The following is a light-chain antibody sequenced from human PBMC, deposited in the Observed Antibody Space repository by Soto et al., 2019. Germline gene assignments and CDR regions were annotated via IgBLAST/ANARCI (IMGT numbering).Light chain of an antibody. CDR1: QSVSSS. V-gene: IGKV1D-13*01. Sequence: AIQLTQSPASLSASAGERVTLTCRASQSVSSSLAWYQHKPGKAPKLLIYDASSLESGVPSRFSGSGSGTDFTLTISSLQPEDFATYYCQQFNNYPLTFGGGTKVEIK. CDR2: DAS. CDR3: QQFNNYPLT. J-gene: IGKJ4*01.